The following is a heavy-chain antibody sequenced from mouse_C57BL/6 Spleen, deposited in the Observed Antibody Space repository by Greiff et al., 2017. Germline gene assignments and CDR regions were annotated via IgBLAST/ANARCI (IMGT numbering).Heavy chain of an antibody. Sequence: VQLQQSGAELARPGASVKLSCKASGYTFTSYGISWVKQRTGQGLEWIGAIYPRSGNTYYNEKFKGTATLTADKSSSTAYMELRSLSSEDSAVYFCARSSYYGSSLDYWGQGTTLTVSS. CDR2: IYPRSGNT. J-gene: IGHJ2*01. D-gene: IGHD1-1*01. CDR1: GYTFTSYG. V-gene: IGHV1-81*01. CDR3: ARSSYYGSSLDY.